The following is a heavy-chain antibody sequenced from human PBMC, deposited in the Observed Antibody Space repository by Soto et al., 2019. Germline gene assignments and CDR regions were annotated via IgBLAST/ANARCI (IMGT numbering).Heavy chain of an antibody. Sequence: QPGGSLRLSCAASGFTFSSYGMHWVRQAPGKGLEWVAVISYDGSNKYYADSVKGRFTISRDNSKNTLYLQMNSLRAEDTAVYYCAKGPRSTSCYSRFCIAAAAYGMDVWGQGTTVTVSS. CDR3: AKGPRSTSCYSRFCIAAAAYGMDV. J-gene: IGHJ6*02. D-gene: IGHD2-2*01. V-gene: IGHV3-30*18. CDR1: GFTFSSYG. CDR2: ISYDGSNK.